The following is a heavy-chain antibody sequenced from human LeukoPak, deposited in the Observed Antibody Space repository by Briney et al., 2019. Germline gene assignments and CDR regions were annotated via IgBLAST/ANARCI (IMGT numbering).Heavy chain of an antibody. CDR2: IKQDGSEK. CDR1: GFTLSTYW. V-gene: IGHV3-7*01. Sequence: SGGSLRLSCAASGFTLSTYWMSWVRQAPGKGLEWVANIKQDGSEKKYVDPVKGRFTISRDNSKNTLYLQMNSLRAEDTAVYYCARDQNEGYGDYFYYFDYWGQGTLVTVSS. J-gene: IGHJ4*02. CDR3: ARDQNEGYGDYFYYFDY. D-gene: IGHD4-17*01.